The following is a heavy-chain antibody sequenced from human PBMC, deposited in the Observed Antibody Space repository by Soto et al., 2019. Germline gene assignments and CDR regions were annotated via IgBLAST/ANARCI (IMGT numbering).Heavy chain of an antibody. V-gene: IGHV3-21*01. J-gene: IGHJ5*02. CDR2: ISSSSSYI. CDR3: ASVMVRGAHTWFDP. Sequence: EVQLVESGGGLVKPGGSLRLSCAASGFTFSSYSMNWVRQAPGKGLEWVSSISSSSSYIYYADSVKGRFTISRDNAKNSLYLQMNSLRAEDTAVYYCASVMVRGAHTWFDPWGQGTLVTVSS. D-gene: IGHD3-10*01. CDR1: GFTFSSYS.